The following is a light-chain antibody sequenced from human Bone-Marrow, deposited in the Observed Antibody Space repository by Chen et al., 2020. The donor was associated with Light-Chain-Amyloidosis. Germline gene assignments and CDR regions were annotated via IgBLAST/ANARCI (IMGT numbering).Light chain of an antibody. Sequence: SYELTQPPSVSVSRGQTARITCSGDDLPTKYAYWYQQKPGQAPVLVIHRDTERPSGISERFSGSSSGRTATLTISGVQAEDEADYHCQSADSSGTYEVIFGGGTKLTVL. CDR2: RDT. CDR3: QSADSSGTYEVI. J-gene: IGLJ2*01. V-gene: IGLV3-25*03. CDR1: DLPTKY.